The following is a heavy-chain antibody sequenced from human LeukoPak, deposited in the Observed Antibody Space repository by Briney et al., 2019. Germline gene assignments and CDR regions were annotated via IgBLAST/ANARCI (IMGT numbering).Heavy chain of an antibody. V-gene: IGHV1-2*02. J-gene: IGHJ4*02. CDR1: GYTFTGYY. Sequence: ASVKVSCKASGYTFTGYYMHWVRQAPGQGLEWMGWINPNSGGTNYAQKFQGRVTMTRDTSISTAYRELSRLRSDDTAVYYCARDRGDSSGYYYLAPGYWGQGTLVTVSS. CDR2: INPNSGGT. D-gene: IGHD3-22*01. CDR3: ARDRGDSSGYYYLAPGY.